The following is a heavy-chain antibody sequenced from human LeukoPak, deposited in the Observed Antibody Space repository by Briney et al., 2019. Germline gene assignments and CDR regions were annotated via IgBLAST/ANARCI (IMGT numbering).Heavy chain of an antibody. CDR3: ARPRGWRVQGGAFDI. D-gene: IGHD1-26*01. CDR1: GYTFNKYG. V-gene: IGHV1-18*01. J-gene: IGHJ3*02. CDR2: ISAYNGDT. Sequence: ASVKVSCKASGYTFNKYGISWVRQAPGQGLEWMGWISAYNGDTNYAQKFQGRVTMTTDTSTSTAYMEVRSLRSDDTAVYYCARPRGWRVQGGAFDIWGRGTMVTVSS.